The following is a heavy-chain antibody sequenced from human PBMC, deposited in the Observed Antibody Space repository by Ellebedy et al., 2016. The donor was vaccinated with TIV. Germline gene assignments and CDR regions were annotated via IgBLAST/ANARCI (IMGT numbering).Heavy chain of an antibody. J-gene: IGHJ4*02. Sequence: GSLRLXXTVSGGSISSYYWSWIRQPPGKGLEWIGYIYYSGSTNYNPSLKSRVTISVDTSKNQFSLKLSSVTAADTAVYYCARQGYARDLDYWGQGTLVTVSS. CDR1: GGSISSYY. V-gene: IGHV4-59*08. CDR3: ARQGYARDLDY. CDR2: IYYSGST. D-gene: IGHD5-12*01.